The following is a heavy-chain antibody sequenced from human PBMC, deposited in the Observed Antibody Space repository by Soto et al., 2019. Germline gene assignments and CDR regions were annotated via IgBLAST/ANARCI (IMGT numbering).Heavy chain of an antibody. CDR3: ARDVVPAAENYFDY. CDR2: ISSSSSYI. V-gene: IGHV3-21*01. Sequence: PGGSLRLSCAASGFTFSSYSMNWVRQAPGKGLEWVSSISSSSSYIYYAGSVKGRFTISRDNAKNSLYLQMNSLRAEDTAVYYCARDVVPAAENYFDYWGQGTLVTVSS. CDR1: GFTFSSYS. D-gene: IGHD2-2*01. J-gene: IGHJ4*02.